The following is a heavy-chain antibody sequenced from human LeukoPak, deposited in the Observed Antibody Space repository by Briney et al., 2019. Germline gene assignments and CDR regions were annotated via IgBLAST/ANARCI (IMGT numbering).Heavy chain of an antibody. J-gene: IGHJ4*02. D-gene: IGHD3-10*01. CDR1: GGTFSSYA. V-gene: IGHV1-69*13. CDR3: ASQTLLWFGEPQLGGQLDY. Sequence: ASVKVSCKASGGTFSSYAISWVRQAPGQGLEWMGGIIPIFATANYAQKFQGRVTITADESTSTAYMELSSLRSEDTAVYYCASQTLLWFGEPQLGGQLDYWGQETPVTVSS. CDR2: IIPIFATA.